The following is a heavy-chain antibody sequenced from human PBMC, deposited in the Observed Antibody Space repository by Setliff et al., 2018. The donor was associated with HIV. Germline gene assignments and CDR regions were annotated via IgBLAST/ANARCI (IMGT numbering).Heavy chain of an antibody. Sequence: SETLSLTCAVSGGSISSSNWWSWVRQPPGKGLEWIGEINHSGSTNYNPSLKSRVTISVDTSKNQFSLKLSSVTAADTAVYFCARESPDGLDYWGQGTLVTVSS. CDR2: INHSGST. CDR3: ARESPDGLDY. D-gene: IGHD2-8*01. CDR1: GGSISSSNW. J-gene: IGHJ4*02. V-gene: IGHV4-4*02.